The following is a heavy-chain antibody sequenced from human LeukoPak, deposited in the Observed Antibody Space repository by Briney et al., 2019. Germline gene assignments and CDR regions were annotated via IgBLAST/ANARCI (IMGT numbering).Heavy chain of an antibody. V-gene: IGHV4-34*01. CDR3: ARGYRAHQTFYSYHYFDY. D-gene: IGHD5-18*01. CDR1: GGSFSDYS. J-gene: IGHJ4*01. Sequence: PSQTLSLTCAVYGGSFSDYSWNWIRQPPGKGLEWIGEINHFGSTKYNPSLKSRVTISGDTSKKQFSLKVNSLTAADTAVYYCARGYRAHQTFYSYHYFDYWGQGSLVSVSS. CDR2: INHFGST.